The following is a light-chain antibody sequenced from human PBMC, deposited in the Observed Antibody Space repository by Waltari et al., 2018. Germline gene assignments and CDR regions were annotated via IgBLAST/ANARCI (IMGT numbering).Light chain of an antibody. J-gene: IGKJ1*01. CDR2: AAS. V-gene: IGKV1-39*01. Sequence: DIQMTQSPSSLSASVGDRVTITCRAIQSISSYLNWYQQKPGKAPKLLIYAASSLQSGVPSRFSGSGSGTHFTFTISSLQPEDFATYYCQQSYSTPVTFGQGTKVEIK. CDR1: QSISSY. CDR3: QQSYSTPVT.